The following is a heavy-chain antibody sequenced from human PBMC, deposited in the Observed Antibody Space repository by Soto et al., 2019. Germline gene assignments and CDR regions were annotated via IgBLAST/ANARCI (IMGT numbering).Heavy chain of an antibody. CDR2: IYYSGST. CDR3: ASTHPIFGVVNGMDV. Sequence: ASETLSLTCTVSGGSISSGGYYWSWIRQHPGKGLEWIGYIYYSGSTYYNPSLKSRVTISVDTSKNQFSLKLSSVTAADTAVYYCASTHPIFGVVNGMDVWGQGTTVTVSS. CDR1: GGSISSGGYY. D-gene: IGHD3-3*01. J-gene: IGHJ6*02. V-gene: IGHV4-31*03.